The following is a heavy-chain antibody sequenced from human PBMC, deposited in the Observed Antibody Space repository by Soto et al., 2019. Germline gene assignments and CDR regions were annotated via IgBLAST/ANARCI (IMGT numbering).Heavy chain of an antibody. CDR2: IWYDGSKK. V-gene: IGHV3-33*01. Sequence: QVQLVESGGGVVQPGRSLTVSCAASGFTFSNYGMHWVRQAPDKGLEWVAVIWYDGSKKYYADSVKGRFTISRDDSKTTLCPEMNSLCVDETAVYYCGSEDSFRESTSPCCQVTLVTVSA. CDR3: GSEDSFRESTSP. CDR1: GFTFSNYG. J-gene: IGHJ5*02. D-gene: IGHD2-2*01.